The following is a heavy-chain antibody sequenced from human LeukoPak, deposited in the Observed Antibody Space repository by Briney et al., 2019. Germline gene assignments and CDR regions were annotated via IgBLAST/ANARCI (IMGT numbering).Heavy chain of an antibody. D-gene: IGHD2-2*01. V-gene: IGHV3-7*03. J-gene: IGHJ4*02. CDR1: GFTFSSYW. Sequence: GGSLRLSCAASGFTFSSYWMSWVRQAPGKGLEWVANIKQDGSEKYYVDSVKGRFTISRDNAKNSLYLQMNSLRAEDTAVYYCARGGRYQPLESFDYWGQGTLVTVSS. CDR2: IKQDGSEK. CDR3: ARGGRYQPLESFDY.